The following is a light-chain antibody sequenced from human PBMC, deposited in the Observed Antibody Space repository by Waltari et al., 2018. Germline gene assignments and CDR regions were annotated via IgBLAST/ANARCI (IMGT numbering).Light chain of an antibody. CDR3: QQYYSTPLT. Sequence: DIVMTQSPDSLAVSLGERATINCKSSQSVLYSAANKSYLNWYQQKPGQPPKLLIYWACTRESGVPDRISGAGSVTDFTLTISSLQSEDVAVYYCQQYYSTPLTFGGGTKVEIK. CDR1: QSVLYSAANKSY. CDR2: WAC. V-gene: IGKV4-1*01. J-gene: IGKJ4*01.